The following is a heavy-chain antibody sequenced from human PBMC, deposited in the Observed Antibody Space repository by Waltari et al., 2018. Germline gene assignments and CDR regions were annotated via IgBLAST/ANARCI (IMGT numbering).Heavy chain of an antibody. CDR1: GDSISNHY. Sequence: QVQLQESGPGLVKPSETLSLICSVSGDSISNHYWIWIRQPPGKGLEWLGQIYNTGGTKYNPSLKSRVTMSLDTSKNQFSLKLSSVTAADTAVYYCARDWRRSLEYLDWLLFALDYWGQGTLVTVSS. J-gene: IGHJ4*02. D-gene: IGHD3-9*01. V-gene: IGHV4-59*11. CDR2: IYNTGGT. CDR3: ARDWRRSLEYLDWLLFALDY.